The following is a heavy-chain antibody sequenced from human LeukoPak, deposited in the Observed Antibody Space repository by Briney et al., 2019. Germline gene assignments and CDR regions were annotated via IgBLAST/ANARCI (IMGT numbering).Heavy chain of an antibody. J-gene: IGHJ4*02. V-gene: IGHV1-69*01. CDR3: ARDRPYTGGWRGFDY. CDR1: GGTFSRYA. D-gene: IGHD6-19*01. Sequence: GSSVKVSCKASGGTFSRYAISWVRQAPGQGLEWMGGIIPMFGIANYAQKFQGRVTITADESTSTAYMELSSLRSEDTAVYYCARDRPYTGGWRGFDYWGQGILVTVSS. CDR2: IIPMFGIA.